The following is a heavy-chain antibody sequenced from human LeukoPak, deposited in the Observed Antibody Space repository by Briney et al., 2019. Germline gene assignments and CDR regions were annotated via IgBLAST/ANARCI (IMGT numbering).Heavy chain of an antibody. CDR1: GFTFSSYW. J-gene: IGHJ4*02. CDR3: ARSRESFITGTTPFDY. V-gene: IGHV3-74*01. Sequence: GGSLRLSCAASGFTFSSYWMHWVRQAPGKGLVWVSRINTDGSSTTYADSVKGRFTISRDNAKNTLHLQMNSLRAEDTAVYYCARSRESFITGTTPFDYWGQGTLVTVSP. D-gene: IGHD1-20*01. CDR2: INTDGSST.